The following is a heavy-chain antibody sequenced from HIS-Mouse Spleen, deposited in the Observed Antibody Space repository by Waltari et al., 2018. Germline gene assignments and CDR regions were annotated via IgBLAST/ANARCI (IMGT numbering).Heavy chain of an antibody. V-gene: IGHV1-8*01. Sequence: QVQLVQSGAEVKKPGASVKVSCKASGYTFTSYDINWVRQATGQGLEWMGWINPDSGNPGNAQKFQGRVTMTRNTSISTAYMELSSLRSEDTAVYYCARVYYDFWSGYYYWGQGTLVTVSS. J-gene: IGHJ4*02. CDR3: ARVYYDFWSGYYY. CDR2: INPDSGNP. D-gene: IGHD3-3*01. CDR1: GYTFTSYD.